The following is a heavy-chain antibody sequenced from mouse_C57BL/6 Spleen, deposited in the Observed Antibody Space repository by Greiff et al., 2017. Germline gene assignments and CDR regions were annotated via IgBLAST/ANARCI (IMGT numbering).Heavy chain of an antibody. J-gene: IGHJ1*03. V-gene: IGHV3-6*01. D-gene: IGHD1-1*01. CDR1: GYSFTSCYY. CDR2: ISYDGIN. Sequence: EVKLEESGPGLVKPSQSLSLTCSVSGYSFTSCYYWNWIRQFPGNKLEWMGYISYDGINNYNPSLKNRISITRDTSKNQFFLKLNSVTTEDTATYYCARSHYYGSSYGDFDVWGTGTTVTVSS. CDR3: ARSHYYGSSYGDFDV.